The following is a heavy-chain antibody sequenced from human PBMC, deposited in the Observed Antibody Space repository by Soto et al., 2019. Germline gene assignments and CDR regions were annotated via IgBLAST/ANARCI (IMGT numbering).Heavy chain of an antibody. CDR1: GYTFTSYG. V-gene: IGHV1-18*01. D-gene: IGHD6-6*01. CDR2: ISAYNGNT. Sequence: ASVKVSCKASGYTFTSYGISWVRQAPGQGLEWMGWISAYNGNTNYAQKLQGRVTMTTDTSTSTAYMELRSLRSDDTAVYYCARDLKAPSIAALYYYYGMDVWGQGTTVTVSS. CDR3: ARDLKAPSIAALYYYYGMDV. J-gene: IGHJ6*02.